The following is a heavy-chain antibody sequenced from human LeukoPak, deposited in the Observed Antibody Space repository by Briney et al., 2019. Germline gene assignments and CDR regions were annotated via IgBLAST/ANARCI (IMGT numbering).Heavy chain of an antibody. Sequence: SETLSLTCTVSCDSINSGGYYWSWLRQPPGKGLEWVGYIYHTGNTYYDPSLKSRLSVSIDTSKNQFSLKLNSVTAADTAVYYCARVITLGRGIIMFSPWGPGTLVTVSS. CDR2: IYHTGNT. CDR3: ARVITLGRGIIMFSP. V-gene: IGHV4-30-4*01. D-gene: IGHD3-10*01. CDR1: CDSINSGGYY. J-gene: IGHJ5*02.